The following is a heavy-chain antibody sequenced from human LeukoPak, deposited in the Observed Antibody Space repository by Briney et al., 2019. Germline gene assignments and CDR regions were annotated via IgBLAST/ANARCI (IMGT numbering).Heavy chain of an antibody. D-gene: IGHD3-10*01. CDR3: ARRLNYYLDY. Sequence: GGSLRLSCAASGSTFSTYSMNWVRQAPGKGLEWVSYISFSTSTIYYADSVKGRFTISRDNAKNSLYLQMNSLRAEDTAVYYCARRLNYYLDYWGQGTLVTVSS. J-gene: IGHJ4*02. CDR2: ISFSTSTI. CDR1: GSTFSTYS. V-gene: IGHV3-48*04.